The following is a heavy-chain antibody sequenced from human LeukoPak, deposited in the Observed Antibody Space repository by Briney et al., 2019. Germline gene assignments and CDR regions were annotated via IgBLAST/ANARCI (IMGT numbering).Heavy chain of an antibody. CDR2: FDPEDGET. Sequence: ASVKVSCKVSGYTLTELSMHWVRQAPGKGLEWMGVFDPEDGETIYSQKFQGRVTMTEDTTTDTAYMELSSLRSEDTAVYYCTTRPIKGRDQLLYSYDFWSAFYPDYFDYWGQGTLVTVSS. V-gene: IGHV1-24*01. CDR3: TTRPIKGRDQLLYSYDFWSAFYPDYFDY. CDR1: GYTLTELS. J-gene: IGHJ4*02. D-gene: IGHD3-3*01.